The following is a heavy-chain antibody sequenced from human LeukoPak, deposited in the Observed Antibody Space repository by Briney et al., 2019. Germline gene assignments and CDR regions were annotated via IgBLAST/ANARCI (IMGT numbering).Heavy chain of an antibody. V-gene: IGHV3-30*18. CDR2: ISYDGSNK. D-gene: IGHD6-19*01. J-gene: IGHJ6*01. Sequence: PGGSLRLSCAASGFTFSSYGMHWVRQAPGKGLEWVAVISYDGSNKYYADSVKGRFTISRDNSKNTLYLQMNSLRAEDTAVYYCAKDIAVAGIYYYYGMDVWGQGTMVTVSS. CDR1: GFTFSSYG. CDR3: AKDIAVAGIYYYYGMDV.